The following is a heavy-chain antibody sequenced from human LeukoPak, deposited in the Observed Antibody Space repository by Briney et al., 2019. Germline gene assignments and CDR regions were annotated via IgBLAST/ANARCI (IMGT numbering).Heavy chain of an antibody. CDR3: AGAMVRGSYSPDY. D-gene: IGHD3-10*01. Sequence: ASVKVSCKASGGTFSSYAISWVRQAPGQGLEWMGRIIPILGIANYAQKFQGRVTITADKSTSTAYMELSSLRSEDTAVYYCAGAMVRGSYSPDYWGQGTLVTVSS. J-gene: IGHJ4*02. CDR2: IIPILGIA. CDR1: GGTFSSYA. V-gene: IGHV1-69*04.